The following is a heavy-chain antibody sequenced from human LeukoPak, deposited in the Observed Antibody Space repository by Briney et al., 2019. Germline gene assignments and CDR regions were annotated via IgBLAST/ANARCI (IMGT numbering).Heavy chain of an antibody. J-gene: IGHJ4*02. D-gene: IGHD2-15*01. CDR3: AREVVIVVELAANTIDY. CDR1: GFTFRDYT. V-gene: IGHV3-21*01. CDR2: ISKSGTYI. Sequence: KPGGSLRLSCAASGFTFRDYTMNWVRQAPGKGLEWVSAISKSGTYIKYADSVKGRFTVSRDNAKNSLFLQMNSLRVEDTAVYYCAREVVIVVELAANTIDYWGQGTRVTVSS.